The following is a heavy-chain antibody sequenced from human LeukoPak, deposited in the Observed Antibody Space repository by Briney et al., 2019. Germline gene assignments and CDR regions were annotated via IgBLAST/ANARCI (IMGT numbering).Heavy chain of an antibody. CDR1: GGSISSYY. Sequence: SETLSLTCTVSGGSISSYYWSWIRQPPGKGLEWIGGIYHSGSTYYNPSLKSRVTISVDTSKNQFSLKLSSVTAADTAVYYCARDLSGYAFDIWGQGTMVTVSS. CDR2: IYHSGST. J-gene: IGHJ3*02. CDR3: ARDLSGYAFDI. D-gene: IGHD1-1*01. V-gene: IGHV4-59*12.